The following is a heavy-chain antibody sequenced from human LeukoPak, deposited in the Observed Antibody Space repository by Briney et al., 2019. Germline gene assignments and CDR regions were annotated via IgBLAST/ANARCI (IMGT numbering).Heavy chain of an antibody. CDR2: ISSSSSYI. Sequence: PGGSLRLSCAASGFTFSSYGMSWVRQAPGKGLEWVSSISSSSSYIYYADSVKGRFTISRDNAKNSLYLQMNSLRAEDTAVYYCARDNYYDSSGYPTWWGQGTLVTVSS. CDR1: GFTFSSYG. D-gene: IGHD3-22*01. V-gene: IGHV3-21*01. CDR3: ARDNYYDSSGYPTW. J-gene: IGHJ4*02.